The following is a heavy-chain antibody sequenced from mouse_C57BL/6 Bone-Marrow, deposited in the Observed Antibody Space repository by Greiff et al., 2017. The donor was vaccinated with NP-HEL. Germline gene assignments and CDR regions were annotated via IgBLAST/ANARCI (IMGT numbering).Heavy chain of an antibody. V-gene: IGHV1-15*01. CDR3: TRASKPVAD. D-gene: IGHD2-5*01. CDR2: IDPVTGGT. CDR1: GYTFTDYE. Sequence: VQLQQSVAELVRPGASVTLSCKASGYTFTDYEMHGVKQTPVHGLGWIGAIDPVTGGTAYNQKFKGKAILTADKSSSTAYMELRSLTSEDSAVYYCTRASKPVADWGHGTLVAVSA. J-gene: IGHJ3*01.